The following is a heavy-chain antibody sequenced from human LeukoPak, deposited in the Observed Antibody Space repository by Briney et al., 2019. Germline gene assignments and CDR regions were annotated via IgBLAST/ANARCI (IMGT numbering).Heavy chain of an antibody. CDR2: IYHSGRT. J-gene: IGHJ4*02. Sequence: PPETLSLTCSVSGGSISSEGSYWSWIRQHPGKGLEWIAYIYHSGRTYYNPSLKSRLTISVDTSKNQFSMSLRSVTAADTAVYYCARVVTSSLYFFDYWGQGTLVSVSS. CDR3: ARVVTSSLYFFDY. V-gene: IGHV4-31*03. D-gene: IGHD2-21*02. CDR1: GGSISSEGSY.